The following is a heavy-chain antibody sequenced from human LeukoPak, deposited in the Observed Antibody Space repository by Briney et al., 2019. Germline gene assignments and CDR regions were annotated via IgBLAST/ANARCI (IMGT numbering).Heavy chain of an antibody. Sequence: GGSLRLSCAASGFSFSNYVISWVRQAPGKGLEWVSGFSDRGGSTYYADSVKGRFSISRDNSKNTLYLQMDSLRGEDTAVYYCAKDFRIGYSAHFDYWGQGALVTVSS. CDR3: AKDFRIGYSAHFDY. CDR2: FSDRGGST. D-gene: IGHD2-21*01. CDR1: GFSFSNYV. V-gene: IGHV3-23*01. J-gene: IGHJ4*02.